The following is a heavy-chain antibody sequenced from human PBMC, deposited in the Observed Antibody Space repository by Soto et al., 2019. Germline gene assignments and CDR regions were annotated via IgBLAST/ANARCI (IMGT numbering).Heavy chain of an antibody. CDR3: TRGVTAMVVCVCSY. CDR2: IRSKAYGGTT. CDR1: EFTFRDYA. Sequence: GRSLRVSGTASEFTFRDYAISWFRQAPGKGLEWVGFIRSKAYGGTTEYAASVKGRCTISRDDSKSIAYLQMNSLKTEDTAVYYCTRGVTAMVVCVCSYWGQGTLVTGSS. D-gene: IGHD5-18*01. J-gene: IGHJ4*02. V-gene: IGHV3-49*03.